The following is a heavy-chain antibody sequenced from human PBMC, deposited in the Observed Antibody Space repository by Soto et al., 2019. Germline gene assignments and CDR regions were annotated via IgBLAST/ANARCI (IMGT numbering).Heavy chain of an antibody. CDR3: AKGTFGGVIVTSVDV. D-gene: IGHD3-16*02. CDR1: GLTFSSYA. V-gene: IGHV3-23*01. J-gene: IGHJ6*02. CDR2: ISGSGGST. Sequence: GGSLRLSCAASGLTFSSYAMSWVRQAPGKGLEWVSAISGSGGSTYYADSVKGRFTISRDNSKNTLYLQMNSLRAEDTAVYYCAKGTFGGVIVTSVDVWGQGTTVTVSS.